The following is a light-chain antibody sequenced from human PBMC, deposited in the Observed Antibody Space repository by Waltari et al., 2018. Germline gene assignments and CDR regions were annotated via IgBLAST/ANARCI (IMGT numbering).Light chain of an antibody. CDR2: GNT. Sequence: QSVLTQPPSMSGAPGQKVTIPCTGGSSNFGAGYDVQWYQQFPGTAPKLLIFGNTNRASGVPGRFSGSRSGTSASLAIAGVQSEDEAVYYCQSFDSSLSASVFGGGTKLTVL. CDR1: SSNFGAGYD. J-gene: IGLJ3*02. CDR3: QSFDSSLSASV. V-gene: IGLV1-40*01.